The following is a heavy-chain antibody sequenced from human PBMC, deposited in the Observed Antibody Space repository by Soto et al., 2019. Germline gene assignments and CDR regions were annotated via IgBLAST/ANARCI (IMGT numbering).Heavy chain of an antibody. Sequence: GSLRLSCAASGSIFTGYGMHWVRQAPGKGLEWVAVIWFDGSNKYYADSVKGRFTISRDNSKNTLYLLMDSLRAEDTAVYYRARGDCVGGSCYSLAGSFYYYMDAWGKGTTVTVSS. D-gene: IGHD2-15*01. CDR3: ARGDCVGGSCYSLAGSFYYYMDA. CDR2: IWFDGSNK. J-gene: IGHJ6*03. CDR1: GSIFTGYG. V-gene: IGHV3-33*01.